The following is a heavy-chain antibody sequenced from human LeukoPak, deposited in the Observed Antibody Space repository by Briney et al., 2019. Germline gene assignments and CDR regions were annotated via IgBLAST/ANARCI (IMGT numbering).Heavy chain of an antibody. J-gene: IGHJ4*02. Sequence: SGGSLRLSCAASEFTLSSYAMSWVRQAPGKGLEWVSSISGNGAHPYYADSVKGRFTISRDFSRNAVYLQMSSLRVEDTAEYYCAKDRSQHNYWGQGTLVTVSS. CDR2: ISGNGAHP. V-gene: IGHV3-23*01. CDR1: EFTLSSYA. D-gene: IGHD2-21*01. CDR3: AKDRSQHNY.